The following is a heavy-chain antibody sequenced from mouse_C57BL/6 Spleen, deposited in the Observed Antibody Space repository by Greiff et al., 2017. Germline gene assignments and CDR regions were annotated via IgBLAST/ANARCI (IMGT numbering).Heavy chain of an antibody. CDR2: IDPSDSYT. CDR1: GYTFTRYW. CDR3: ARRSAGTVFDY. J-gene: IGHJ2*01. Sequence: QVQLQQSGAELVMPGASVKLSCKASGYTFTRYWMHWVKQRPGQGLEWIGEIDPSDSYTNYNQKFKGKSTLTVDKSSSTAYMQLSSLTSEDSAVYYCARRSAGTVFDYWGQGTTLTVSS. V-gene: IGHV1-69*01. D-gene: IGHD4-1*01.